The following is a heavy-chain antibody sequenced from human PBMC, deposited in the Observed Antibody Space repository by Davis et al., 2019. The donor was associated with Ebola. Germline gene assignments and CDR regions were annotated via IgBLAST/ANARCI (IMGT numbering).Heavy chain of an antibody. CDR1: GGPISSYY. CDR3: ARRGGGYNYYYGMDV. V-gene: IGHV4-59*08. Sequence: SDTLSLTFTVSGGPISSYYWSWIRQPPGKGLEWIGSFYYSGSTNYNPSLKSRVTISVDTSKNQFSLKLSSVTAADTAVYYCARRGGGYNYYYGMDVWGKGTTVTVSS. D-gene: IGHD4-23*01. J-gene: IGHJ6*04. CDR2: FYYSGST.